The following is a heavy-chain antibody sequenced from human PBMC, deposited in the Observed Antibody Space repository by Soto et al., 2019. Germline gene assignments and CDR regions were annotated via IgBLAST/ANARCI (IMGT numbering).Heavy chain of an antibody. J-gene: IGHJ3*01. CDR2: FDPEDGET. CDR1: GYSLIGFS. Sequence: QVQLVQSGAEVKKPGASVKVSCKVSGYSLIGFSMHWVRQAPGKGLEWMGGFDPEDGETIYSQKFQGRLTMTEDTSTDTAYMELSSLRSDDTAVYYCAQDPGVPRSGVVAAFDLWGQGTMVTVS. V-gene: IGHV1-24*01. D-gene: IGHD3-22*01. CDR3: AQDPGVPRSGVVAAFDL.